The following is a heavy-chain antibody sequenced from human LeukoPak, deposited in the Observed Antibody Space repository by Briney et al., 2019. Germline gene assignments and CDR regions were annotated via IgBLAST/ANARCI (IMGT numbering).Heavy chain of an antibody. CDR3: ARGGRGYDDNFDY. CDR1: GFTFSSYW. D-gene: IGHD5-12*01. CDR2: IKQDGSEK. V-gene: IGHV3-7*01. J-gene: IGHJ4*02. Sequence: GGSLRLSCAASGFTFSSYWMSWVRQAPGKGLEWVANIKQDGSEKYYMDSVKGRFTISRDNAKNSLYLQTNSLRAEDTAVYYCARGGRGYDDNFDYWGQGTLVTVSS.